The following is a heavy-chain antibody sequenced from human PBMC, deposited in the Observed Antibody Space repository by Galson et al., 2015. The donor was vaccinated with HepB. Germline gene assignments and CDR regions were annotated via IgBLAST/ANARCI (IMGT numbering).Heavy chain of an antibody. CDR2: INPYSGDT. V-gene: IGHV1-2*04. D-gene: IGHD6-19*01. Sequence: SVKDSCKDSGYTFTAYYIHWVRQAPGPGPEWMGWINPYSGDTNYGQKFQGWVTMTRATSGTTTYMEISSLKSDDTAVYYCARGTGGGVAGRAFHYYGMDVWGQGTTVTVSS. J-gene: IGHJ6*02. CDR1: GYTFTAYY. CDR3: ARGTGGGVAGRAFHYYGMDV.